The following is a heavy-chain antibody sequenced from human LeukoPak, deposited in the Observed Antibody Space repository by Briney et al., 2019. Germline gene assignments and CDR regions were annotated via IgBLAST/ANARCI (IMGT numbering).Heavy chain of an antibody. CDR3: ARHDTAMATDYGMDV. V-gene: IGHV3-11*01. CDR2: ISSRGSTI. D-gene: IGHD5-18*01. J-gene: IGHJ6*02. CDR1: AFTCSDYY. Sequence: PGGSLRLSCAASAFTCSDYYMSWIRQAPGKGLEWVSYISSRGSTIYYADSVKGRFTISRDNAKNSLYLQMDSLRAEDTAVYYCARHDTAMATDYGMDVWGQRTTVTVSS.